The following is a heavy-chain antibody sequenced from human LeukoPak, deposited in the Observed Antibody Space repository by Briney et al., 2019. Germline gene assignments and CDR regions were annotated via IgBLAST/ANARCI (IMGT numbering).Heavy chain of an antibody. CDR1: GFTFSSYG. V-gene: IGHV3-33*06. CDR3: AKVGSGYDLNPFDY. D-gene: IGHD5-12*01. J-gene: IGHJ4*02. Sequence: QPGGSLRLXCAASGFTFSSYGMHWVRQAPGKGLEWVAVIWYDGSNKYYADSVKGRFTISRDNSKNTLYLQMNSLRAEDTAVYYCAKVGSGYDLNPFDYWGQGTLVTVSS. CDR2: IWYDGSNK.